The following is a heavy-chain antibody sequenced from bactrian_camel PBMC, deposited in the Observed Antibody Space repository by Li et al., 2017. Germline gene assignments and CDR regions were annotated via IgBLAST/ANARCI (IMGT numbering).Heavy chain of an antibody. J-gene: IGHJ4*01. V-gene: IGHV3S40*01. CDR3: VPGSNYRVGK. Sequence: VQLVESGGGLVQPGGSLRLSCAASGFTFSSYDMSWVRQAAGKGLEWVSAINSSSGSTYYADSVKGRFTISRDNAKNTLFLQLNRLETEDTAIYYCVPGSNYRVGKRGQGTQVTVS. D-gene: IGHD2*01. CDR2: INSSSGST. CDR1: GFTFSSYD.